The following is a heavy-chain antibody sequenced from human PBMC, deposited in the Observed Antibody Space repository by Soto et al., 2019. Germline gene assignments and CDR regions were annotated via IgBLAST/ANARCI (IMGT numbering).Heavy chain of an antibody. J-gene: IGHJ5*02. CDR3: ARAAHRVWFGELFLPHNWFDP. CDR2: INPNSGGT. CDR1: GYTFTGYY. V-gene: IGHV1-2*04. D-gene: IGHD3-10*01. Sequence: ASVKVSCKASGYTFTGYYMHWVRQAPGQGLEWMGWINPNSGGTNYAQKFQGWVTMTRDTSISTAYMELSRLRSDDTAVYYCARAAHRVWFGELFLPHNWFDPWGQGTLVTVSS.